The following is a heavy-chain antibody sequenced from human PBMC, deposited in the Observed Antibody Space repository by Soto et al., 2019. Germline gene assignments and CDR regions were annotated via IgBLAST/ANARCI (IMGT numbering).Heavy chain of an antibody. CDR3: ATHFCSDYYYYYGMDV. CDR2: IIPIFGTA. J-gene: IGHJ6*02. D-gene: IGHD3-3*02. CDR1: GGTFSSYA. V-gene: IGHV1-69*13. Sequence: SVKVSCKASGGTFSSYAISWVRQAPGQGLEWMGGIIPIFGTANYAQKFQGRVTITADESTSTAYMELSSLRSEDTAVYYCATHFCSDYYYYYGMDVWGQGTTVTVSS.